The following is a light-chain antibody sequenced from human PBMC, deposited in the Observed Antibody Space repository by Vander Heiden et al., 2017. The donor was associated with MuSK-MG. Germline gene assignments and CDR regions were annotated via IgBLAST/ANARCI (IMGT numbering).Light chain of an antibody. V-gene: IGLV1-44*01. Sequence: QSVLTQPPSASGTPGQRVTISCSGSTSHIGNNPVNWYQQLPGTTPKLRSESNNQRPSGVPDRFHGSKSGTSAYLEISGLQAEDEADDYCADWDDSLSAVVFGGGTKLTVL. CDR2: SNN. CDR3: ADWDDSLSAVV. J-gene: IGLJ2*01. CDR1: TSHIGNNP.